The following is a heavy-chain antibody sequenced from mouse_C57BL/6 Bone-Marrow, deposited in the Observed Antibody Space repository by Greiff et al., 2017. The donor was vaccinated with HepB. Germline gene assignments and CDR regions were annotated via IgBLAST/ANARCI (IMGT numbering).Heavy chain of an antibody. D-gene: IGHD2-3*01. CDR2: IYPGSGST. J-gene: IGHJ4*01. CDR3: ASDGYLYYYAMDY. Sequence: VQLQQPGAELVKPGASVKMSCKASGYTFTSYWITWVKQRPGQGLEWIGDIYPGSGSTNYNEKFKSKATLTVDTSSSTAYMQLSSLTSEDSAVYYGASDGYLYYYAMDYWGQGTSVTVSS. CDR1: GYTFTSYW. V-gene: IGHV1-55*01.